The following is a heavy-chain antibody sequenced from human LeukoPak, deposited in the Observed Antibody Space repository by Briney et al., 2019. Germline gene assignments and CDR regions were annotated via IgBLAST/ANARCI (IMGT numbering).Heavy chain of an antibody. D-gene: IGHD3-10*01. CDR3: ARIGSGNYHWFDP. V-gene: IGHV4-59*01. J-gene: IGHJ5*02. CDR1: GASMSSFY. Sequence: SETLSLTCTVSGASMSSFYWSWIRQPPGKRLEWIGYIYDNGGTNYNPSFESRVTISVDTSKNQFSLKLKSVTAADTAVYYCARIGSGNYHWFDPWGQGTLVTVSS. CDR2: IYDNGGT.